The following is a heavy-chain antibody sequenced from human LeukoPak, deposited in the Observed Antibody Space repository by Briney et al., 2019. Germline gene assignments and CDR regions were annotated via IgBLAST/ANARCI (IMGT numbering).Heavy chain of an antibody. J-gene: IGHJ4*02. Sequence: GGSLRLSCAASGFTFDDYAMHWVRQAPGKGLEWVSGISWNSGSIGYADSVKGRFTISRDNAKNSLYLQMNSLRAEDTALYYCVNGSRQLVYHFDYWGQGTLVTVSS. CDR1: GFTFDDYA. D-gene: IGHD6-6*01. CDR3: VNGSRQLVYHFDY. V-gene: IGHV3-9*01. CDR2: ISWNSGSI.